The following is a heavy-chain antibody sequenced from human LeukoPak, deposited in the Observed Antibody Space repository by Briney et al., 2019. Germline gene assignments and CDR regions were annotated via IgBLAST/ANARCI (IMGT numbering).Heavy chain of an antibody. CDR2: IYYSGST. D-gene: IGHD2-21*01. CDR3: ARGVVIAPQTFDY. Sequence: SETLSLTCTVSGDSISAYYWTWIRQPPGKGLEWIGYIYYSGSTNYNPSLKSRVTISVDTSKNQFSLKLSSVTAADTAVYYCARGVVIAPQTFDYWGQGTLVTVSS. CDR1: GDSISAYY. V-gene: IGHV4-59*01. J-gene: IGHJ4*02.